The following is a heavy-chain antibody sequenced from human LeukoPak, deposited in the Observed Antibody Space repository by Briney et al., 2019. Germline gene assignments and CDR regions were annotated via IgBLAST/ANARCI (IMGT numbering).Heavy chain of an antibody. CDR2: ISGSGGST. V-gene: IGHV3-23*01. CDR3: AHTYYDFWSGPYGMDV. D-gene: IGHD3-3*01. CDR1: GFTFSSYA. J-gene: IGHJ6*02. Sequence: GGSLLLSCAASGFTFSSYAMSWVRPAPGKGLEWVSAISGSGGSTYYADSVKGRFTISRDNSKNTLYLQMNSLRAEDTAVYYCAHTYYDFWSGPYGMDVWGQGTTVTVSS.